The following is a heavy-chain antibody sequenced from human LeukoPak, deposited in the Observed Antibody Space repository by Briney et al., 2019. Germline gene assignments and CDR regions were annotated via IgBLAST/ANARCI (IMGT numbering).Heavy chain of an antibody. CDR2: INPNSGGT. V-gene: IGHV1-2*02. J-gene: IGHJ5*02. D-gene: IGHD2-2*01. CDR3: ARAGRAAANWFDP. CDR1: GGTFSSYA. Sequence: ASVKVSCKASGGTFSSYAISWVRQAPGQGLEWMGWINPNSGGTNYAQKFQGRVTMTRDTSISTAYMELSRLRSDDTAVYYCARAGRAAANWFDPWGQGTPVTVSS.